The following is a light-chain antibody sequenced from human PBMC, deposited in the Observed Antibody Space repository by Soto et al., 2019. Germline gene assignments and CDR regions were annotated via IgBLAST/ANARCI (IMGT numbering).Light chain of an antibody. Sequence: DIVMTQSPDSLPVSLGERATINCKSSQSLLYSSNNKNYLAWYQQKPGQPPKLLIFWASTRESGVPDRFSGSESGPDFTLTISRLQAEDLAVYYCQQYYYTPYSVGQGTQLEIK. CDR2: WAS. J-gene: IGKJ2*03. CDR3: QQYYYTPYS. V-gene: IGKV4-1*01. CDR1: QSLLYSSNNKNY.